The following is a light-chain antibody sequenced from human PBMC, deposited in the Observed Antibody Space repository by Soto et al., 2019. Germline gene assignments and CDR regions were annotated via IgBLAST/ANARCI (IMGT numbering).Light chain of an antibody. CDR1: QSVGGN. V-gene: IGKV3D-15*01. CDR3: QQDNNLPPT. J-gene: IGKJ4*01. CDR2: GAS. Sequence: EIVMTQSPATLSVSPGDRATLSCRASQSVGGNLVWHQQKPGQAPRLLIFGASNRATDIPARFSGSGSGTDFTLTISSLQSEDLAVYYCQQDNNLPPTFGGGTKVEIK.